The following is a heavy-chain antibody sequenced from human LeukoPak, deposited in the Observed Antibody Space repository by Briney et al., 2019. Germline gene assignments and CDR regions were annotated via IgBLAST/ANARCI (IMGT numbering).Heavy chain of an antibody. CDR1: GFIFSSYS. Sequence: GGSLRLSCAASGFIFSSYSMSWVRQAPGKGLEWVSVIYSGGSTYYADSVKGRFTISRDNSKNTLYLQMNSLRAEDTAVYYCARVVADYLFFDYWGQGTLVTVSS. J-gene: IGHJ4*02. CDR2: IYSGGST. D-gene: IGHD2-15*01. CDR3: ARVVADYLFFDY. V-gene: IGHV3-53*01.